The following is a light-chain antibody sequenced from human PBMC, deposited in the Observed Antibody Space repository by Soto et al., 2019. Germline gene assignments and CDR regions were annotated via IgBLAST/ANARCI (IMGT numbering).Light chain of an antibody. CDR1: SSDIGTYDY. Sequence: QSALTQPASVSGSPGQSITISCTGTSSDIGTYDYVSWYQQHPGKAPQLMIYEVTNRPSGVSNRFSGSKSGNTASLTISGLPAEDEADYYCSSDTTSSTGVIGGGTQLTVL. CDR3: SSDTTSSTGV. V-gene: IGLV2-14*01. CDR2: EVT. J-gene: IGLJ2*01.